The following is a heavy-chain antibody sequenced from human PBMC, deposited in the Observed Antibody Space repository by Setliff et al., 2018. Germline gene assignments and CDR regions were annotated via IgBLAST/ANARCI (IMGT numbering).Heavy chain of an antibody. CDR1: GFTFSSYA. D-gene: IGHD2-2*01. J-gene: IGHJ4*02. CDR2: ISGSAQTT. V-gene: IGHV3-23*01. CDR3: VRGYCSSSSCYGTMGY. Sequence: GGSLRLSCAASGFTFSSYAITWVRQAPGKGLEWVSMISGSAQTTNYADSVKGRFTISRDNAKNTLYLQMNSLRAEDTAVYYCVRGYCSSSSCYGTMGYWGQGTLVTVS.